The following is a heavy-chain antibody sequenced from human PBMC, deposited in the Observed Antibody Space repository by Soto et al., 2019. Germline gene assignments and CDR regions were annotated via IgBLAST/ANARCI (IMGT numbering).Heavy chain of an antibody. V-gene: IGHV4-31*03. Sequence: SETLSLTCTVSGGSISSVGYYWSWIRQHPGKGLEWIGCIYYSGSTYYNPSLESRVTISVDTSKNQFSLKLSSVTAADTAVYYCARVQWLRLESKGYGMDVWGQGTTVTLSS. CDR2: IYYSGST. CDR1: GGSISSVGYY. CDR3: ARVQWLRLESKGYGMDV. J-gene: IGHJ6*02. D-gene: IGHD5-12*01.